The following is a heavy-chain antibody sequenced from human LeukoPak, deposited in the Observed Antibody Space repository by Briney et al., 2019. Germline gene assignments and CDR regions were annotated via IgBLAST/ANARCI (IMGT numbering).Heavy chain of an antibody. Sequence: PGRSLRLSCAASGFTFSNYGMHWVSQVPGKGLEWVAAIRFDGIKKYYADSVKGRLTISRDNSKNALYLQMNSLRAEDTAVYYCARDLEDSSPFGAFDMWGQGTMVTVSS. D-gene: IGHD3-22*01. J-gene: IGHJ3*02. CDR2: IRFDGIKK. V-gene: IGHV3-33*01. CDR3: ARDLEDSSPFGAFDM. CDR1: GFTFSNYG.